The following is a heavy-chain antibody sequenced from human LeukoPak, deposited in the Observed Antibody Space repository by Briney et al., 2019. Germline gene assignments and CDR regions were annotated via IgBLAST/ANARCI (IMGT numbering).Heavy chain of an antibody. CDR3: ARDAILRWLDP. D-gene: IGHD2/OR15-2a*01. J-gene: IGHJ5*02. CDR1: GYSISSGYY. V-gene: IGHV4-38-2*02. CDR2: IYHSGST. Sequence: KPSETLSLTCTVSGYSISSGYYWGWIRPPPGKGLEWIGSIYHSGSTYYNPSLKSRVTISVDTSKNQFSLKLSSVTAADTAVYYCARDAILRWLDPWGQGTLVTVSS.